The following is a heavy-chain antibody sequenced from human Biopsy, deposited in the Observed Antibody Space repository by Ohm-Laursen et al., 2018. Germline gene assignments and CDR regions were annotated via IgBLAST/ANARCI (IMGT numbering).Heavy chain of an antibody. Sequence: PGTLSLTCTVSGGSVTKYYWSWIRQPPGKGLEWIGHIYYSVMTNYNPSLQSRVSISVDTSRNQVSLTLSSVTAADTAVYYCARDSGILNYGNFKYYHYYGMDVWGQGTKVTVSS. CDR1: GGSVTKYY. J-gene: IGHJ6*02. V-gene: IGHV4-59*02. D-gene: IGHD4-11*01. CDR2: IYYSVMT. CDR3: ARDSGILNYGNFKYYHYYGMDV.